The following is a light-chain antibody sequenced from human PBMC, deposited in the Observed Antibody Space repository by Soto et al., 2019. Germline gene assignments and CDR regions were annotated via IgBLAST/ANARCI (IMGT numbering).Light chain of an antibody. CDR1: QSVLCSSNSKNY. CDR2: WAS. J-gene: IGKJ5*01. Sequence: DIVMTQSPDSLAVSLGERATINCKSSQSVLCSSNSKNYLTWYQQKPGQPPKLLIYWASTRESGVPDRFSGSGSGTDFTLTISSLQAEDVAVYYCQQYFSAPITFGQGTRLEIK. V-gene: IGKV4-1*01. CDR3: QQYFSAPIT.